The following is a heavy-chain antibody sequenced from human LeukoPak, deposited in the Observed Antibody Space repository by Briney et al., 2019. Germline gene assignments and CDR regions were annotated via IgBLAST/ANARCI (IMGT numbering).Heavy chain of an antibody. V-gene: IGHV4-39*01. CDR3: ARARAGMVDY. CDR1: GGSISSSSYY. D-gene: IGHD1-1*01. Sequence: PSETLSLTCTVSGGSISSSSYYWGWIRQPPGKGLEWIGSIYYSGSTYYNPSLKSRVTISVDTSKNQFSLKLSSVTAADTAVYYCARARAGMVDYWGQGTLVTVPS. CDR2: IYYSGST. J-gene: IGHJ4*02.